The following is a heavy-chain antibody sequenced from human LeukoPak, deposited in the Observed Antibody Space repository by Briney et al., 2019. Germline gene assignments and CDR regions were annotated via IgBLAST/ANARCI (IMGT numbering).Heavy chain of an antibody. CDR3: AKSDYGSGSYSFYDY. CDR1: GFTFSSYG. CDR2: ISYDGSNK. Sequence: QPGGSLRLSCAASGFTFSSYGTHWVRQAPGKGLEWVAVISYDGSNKYYADSVKGRFTISRDDSKNTLYLQMNSLRAEDTAVYYCAKSDYGSGSYSFYDYWGQGTLVTVSS. V-gene: IGHV3-30*18. J-gene: IGHJ4*02. D-gene: IGHD3-10*01.